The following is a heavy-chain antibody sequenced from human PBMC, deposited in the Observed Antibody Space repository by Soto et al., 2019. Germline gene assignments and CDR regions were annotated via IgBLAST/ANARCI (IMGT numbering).Heavy chain of an antibody. D-gene: IGHD6-13*01. J-gene: IGHJ1*01. CDR3: ARYSSSWSRYVQH. V-gene: IGHV4-34*01. Sequence: VQLQQWGAGLLKTSETLSLTCALYGGSLSGYYWSWIRQTQGKRLEWVGEINDGCSANYNPSLKSRVTLSLDPSKSQFSLKLSSVIAADTAVYYCARYSSSWSRYVQHWGRGTLVTVSS. CDR2: INDGCSA. CDR1: GGSLSGYY.